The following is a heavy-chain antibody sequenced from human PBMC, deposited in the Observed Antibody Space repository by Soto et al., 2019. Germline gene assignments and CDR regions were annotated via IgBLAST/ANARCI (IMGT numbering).Heavy chain of an antibody. CDR3: ARGRPRWFGELLYRGFWFDP. D-gene: IGHD3-10*01. J-gene: IGHJ5*02. V-gene: IGHV4-34*01. CDR1: GGSFSGYY. CDR2: INHSGST. Sequence: SETLSLTCAVYGGSFSGYYWSWIRQPPGKGLEWIGEINHSGSTNYNPSLKSRVTISVDTSKNQFSLKLSSVTAADTAVYYCARGRPRWFGELLYRGFWFDPWGQGTRVTVSS.